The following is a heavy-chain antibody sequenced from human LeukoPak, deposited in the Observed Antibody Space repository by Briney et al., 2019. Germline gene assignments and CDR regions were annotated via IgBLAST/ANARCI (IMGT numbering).Heavy chain of an antibody. CDR2: ISHSGST. CDR3: ARGRAYSGSYLPV. Sequence: SETLSLTCGVFGGSFSGSYWSWIRQPPGKGLEWIGEISHSGSTNYNPSLKSRVTISVDTSKNQFSLKLSSVTAADTAVYYCARGRAYSGSYLPVWGQGTLVTVSS. D-gene: IGHD1-26*01. V-gene: IGHV4-34*01. CDR1: GGSFSGSY. J-gene: IGHJ4*02.